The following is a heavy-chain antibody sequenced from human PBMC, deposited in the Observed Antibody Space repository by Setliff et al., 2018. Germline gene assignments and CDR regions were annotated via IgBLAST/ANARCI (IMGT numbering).Heavy chain of an antibody. J-gene: IGHJ6*03. CDR2: IYYGGTT. Sequence: PSETLSLTCTVSGASISSYYWSWIRQPPGKGLEWIGYIYYGGTTNYNPSLKSRVSISLDTSKSQFSLRLSSLTAADTAVYYCARMGTDYIMTRVNSYQYYFYMDVWGKGTTVTVSS. V-gene: IGHV4-59*08. CDR1: GASISSYY. CDR3: ARMGTDYIMTRVNSYQYYFYMDV. D-gene: IGHD5-18*01.